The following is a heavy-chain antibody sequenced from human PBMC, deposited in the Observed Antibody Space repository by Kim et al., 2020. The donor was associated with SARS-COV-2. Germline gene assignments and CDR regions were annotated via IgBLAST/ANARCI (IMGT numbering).Heavy chain of an antibody. V-gene: IGHV3-64D*06. CDR1: GFTFSSYA. D-gene: IGHD6-6*01. CDR3: VKEGVDWQLVPYFDY. J-gene: IGHJ4*02. CDR2: ISSNGGST. Sequence: GGSLRLSCSASGFTFSSYAMHWVRQAPGKGLEYVSAISSNGGSTYYADSVKGRFTISRDNSKNTLYLQMSSLRAEDTAVYYCVKEGVDWQLVPYFDYWGQGTLVTVSS.